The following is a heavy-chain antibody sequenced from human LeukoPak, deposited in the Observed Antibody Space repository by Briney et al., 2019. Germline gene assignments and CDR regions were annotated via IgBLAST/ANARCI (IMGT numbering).Heavy chain of an antibody. CDR3: ATDKYGGPVH. CDR2: ISPTSHT. D-gene: IGHD5-12*01. J-gene: IGHJ4*02. V-gene: IGHV3-69-1*01. CDR1: GFTFSDSS. Sequence: GGSLRLSCAASGFTFSDSSMNWVRQGPGKGLEWLSYISPTSHTLYADSVKGRFTISRDNAKSSLYLQMNSLKDEDTAVYYCATDKYGGPVHWGQGTLVTVSS.